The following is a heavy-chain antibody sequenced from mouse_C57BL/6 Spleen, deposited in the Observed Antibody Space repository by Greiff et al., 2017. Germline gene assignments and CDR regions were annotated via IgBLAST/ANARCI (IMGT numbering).Heavy chain of an antibody. CDR2: IRNKANTHAT. CDR1: GFTFSDAW. D-gene: IGHD4-1*02. V-gene: IGHV6-6*01. CDR3: TPNWDPHYYDD. Sequence: EVKLVESGGGLVQPGGSMTLSCAASGFTFSDAWVDWVRQSPEKGLEWVAEIRNKANTHATYYAESVKGRFTISRDDSKSSVYRQMNSLRAEDTGIYYWTPNWDPHYYDDWGKVTTLSAYS. J-gene: IGHJ2*01.